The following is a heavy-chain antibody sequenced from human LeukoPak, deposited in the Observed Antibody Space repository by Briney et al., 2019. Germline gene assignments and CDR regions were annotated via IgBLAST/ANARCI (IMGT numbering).Heavy chain of an antibody. J-gene: IGHJ5*02. V-gene: IGHV1-18*01. D-gene: IGHD5-24*01. CDR2: ISTYTGKI. CDR1: GYTFTSYG. Sequence: ASVKVSCKASGYTFTSYGITWVRQAPGQGLEWMGWISTYTGKINYAQKLQGRVTMTTDTSTSTAYMELRSLRSDDTAVYYCARAPRADDNWFDTWGQGTLVTVSS. CDR3: ARAPRADDNWFDT.